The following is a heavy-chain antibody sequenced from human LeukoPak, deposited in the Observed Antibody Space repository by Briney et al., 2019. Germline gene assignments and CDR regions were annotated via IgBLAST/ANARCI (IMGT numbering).Heavy chain of an antibody. Sequence: SETLSLTCAVYGGSFSGYYWSWIRQPPGKGLEWIGEINHSGSTNYNPSLKSRVTISVDTSKNQFSLKLSSVTAADTAVYYCARIPGRLFLRRGYYFDYWGQGTLVTVSS. J-gene: IGHJ4*02. D-gene: IGHD3-22*01. CDR1: GGSFSGYY. CDR2: INHSGST. V-gene: IGHV4-34*01. CDR3: ARIPGRLFLRRGYYFDY.